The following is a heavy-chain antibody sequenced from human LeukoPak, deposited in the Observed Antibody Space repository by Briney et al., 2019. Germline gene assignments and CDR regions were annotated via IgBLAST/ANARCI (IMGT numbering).Heavy chain of an antibody. V-gene: IGHV3-15*01. D-gene: IGHD2-21*02. CDR2: IKSKTDGGTT. Sequence: GGSLRLSCAASGFTVSSNYMSWVRQAPGKGLEWVGHIKSKTDGGTTDYAAPVKGRFTISRDDSKNTLYLQMNSLKTEDTAVYYCTTDWVVVTDWGQGTLVTVSS. CDR1: GFTVSSNY. CDR3: TTDWVVVTD. J-gene: IGHJ4*02.